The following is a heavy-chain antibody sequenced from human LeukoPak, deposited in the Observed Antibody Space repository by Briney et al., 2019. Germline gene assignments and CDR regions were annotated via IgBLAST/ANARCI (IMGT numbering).Heavy chain of an antibody. CDR3: ARNPMGSSWYSYYYYMDV. CDR2: INPSGSST. D-gene: IGHD6-13*01. J-gene: IGHJ6*03. Sequence: ASVKVSCKASGYIFTSYYMHWVRQAPGQGLEWMGIINPSGSSTNYAQKLQGRVTMTTDTSTSTAYMELRSLRSDDTAVYYCARNPMGSSWYSYYYYMDVWGKGTTVTISS. CDR1: GYIFTSYY. V-gene: IGHV1-46*01.